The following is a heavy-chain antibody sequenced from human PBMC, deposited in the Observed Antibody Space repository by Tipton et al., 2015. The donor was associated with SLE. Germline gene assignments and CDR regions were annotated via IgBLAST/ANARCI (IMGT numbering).Heavy chain of an antibody. V-gene: IGHV4-38-2*02. Sequence: TLSLTCSVSGYSITNTYYWGWIRQTPGKGLEWIGSFAHSGSTFYNPSLKSRVSISASTSKNEFSLTLTSVTVADTAVYLCARGGITMFGLVTSDYWGQGALVTVSS. CDR1: GYSITNTYY. CDR3: ARGGITMFGLVTSDY. CDR2: FAHSGST. J-gene: IGHJ4*02. D-gene: IGHD3-3*01.